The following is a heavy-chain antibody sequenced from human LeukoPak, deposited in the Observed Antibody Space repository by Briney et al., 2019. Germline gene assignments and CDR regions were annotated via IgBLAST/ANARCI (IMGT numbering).Heavy chain of an antibody. J-gene: IGHJ4*02. CDR3: AKGLITYHYDSGGYALDY. V-gene: IGHV3-23*01. CDR1: GFTFSSYW. CDR2: ISGSGVST. D-gene: IGHD3-22*01. Sequence: GGSLRLSCAASGFTFSSYWMSWVRQAPGKGLEWVSAISGSGVSTYYADSVKGRFAISRDNSKNTLYLQMNSLRAEDTAVYYCAKGLITYHYDSGGYALDYWGQGTLVTVSS.